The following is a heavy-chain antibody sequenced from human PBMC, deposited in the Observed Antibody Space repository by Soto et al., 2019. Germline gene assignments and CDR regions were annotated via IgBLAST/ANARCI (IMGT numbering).Heavy chain of an antibody. J-gene: IGHJ4*02. V-gene: IGHV3-48*02. D-gene: IGHD1-26*01. CDR1: GFTFSSYT. Sequence: EVQLVESGGGLVQPGGSLRLSCVASGFTFSSYTMNWVRQAPGKGLEWVSYISTNSKTIHYADSVKGLFTISRDNAKHSLYLQMNSLRDEDTAVYYCASDFAWAFDYWGQITLPTVSP. CDR2: ISTNSKTI. CDR3: ASDFAWAFDY.